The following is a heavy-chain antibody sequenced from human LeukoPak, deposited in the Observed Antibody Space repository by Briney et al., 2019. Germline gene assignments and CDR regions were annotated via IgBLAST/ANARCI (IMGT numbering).Heavy chain of an antibody. V-gene: IGHV1-46*01. CDR1: GYTFTSYY. D-gene: IGHD3-10*01. CDR2: INPSGGST. CDR3: ARLVGTMVRGRNWFDP. J-gene: IGHJ5*02. Sequence: GASVKVSCKASGYTFTSYYMHWVRQAPGQGLEWMGIINPSGGSTSYAQKFQGRVTMTRDMSTSTVYMELSSLRSEDTAVYYCARLVGTMVRGRNWFDPWGQGTLVTVSS.